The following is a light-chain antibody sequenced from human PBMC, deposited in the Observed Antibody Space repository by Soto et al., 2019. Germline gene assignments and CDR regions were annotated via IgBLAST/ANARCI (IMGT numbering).Light chain of an antibody. Sequence: DIQMTQFPSTLSASVGDRVTITCRASQSLNNWLAWYQQKPGNAPKLLIYKASNLESGVPSRFSGSGSGTAFTPTITSLQPYDLANYYCHQYNSYSWTCGQETKVEIK. V-gene: IGKV1-5*03. CDR3: HQYNSYSWT. J-gene: IGKJ1*01. CDR1: QSLNNW. CDR2: KAS.